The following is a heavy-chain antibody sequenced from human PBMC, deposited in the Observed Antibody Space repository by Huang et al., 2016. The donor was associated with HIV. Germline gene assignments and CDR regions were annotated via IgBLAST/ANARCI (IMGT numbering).Heavy chain of an antibody. CDR2: SDRGDKT. D-gene: IGHD3-10*01. Sequence: VQLVESGGALVQPGGSLRLSCAASGFPVTTNYMYWVRQAPGKGLEWVVTSDRGDKTSHADSVKGRFTVSRDNSKNTMYLQMNSLRVEDTATYYCAREMMVRGVSVPITDGYFYYGMDVWGHGTTVSVSS. J-gene: IGHJ6*02. V-gene: IGHV3-53*01. CDR3: AREMMVRGVSVPITDGYFYYGMDV. CDR1: GFPVTTNY.